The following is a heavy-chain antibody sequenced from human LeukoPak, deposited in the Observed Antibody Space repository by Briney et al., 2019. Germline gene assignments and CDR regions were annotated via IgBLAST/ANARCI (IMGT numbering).Heavy chain of an antibody. D-gene: IGHD3-22*01. CDR2: INAGNGNT. V-gene: IGHV1-3*01. Sequence: ASVKVSCKASGYTFTSYAMHWVRQAPGQRLEWMGWINAGNGNTKYAQKFQGWVTMTRDTSISTAYMELSRLRSDDTAVYYCARDYARGWIVGRPLGYWGQGTLVTVSS. CDR1: GYTFTSYA. CDR3: ARDYARGWIVGRPLGY. J-gene: IGHJ4*02.